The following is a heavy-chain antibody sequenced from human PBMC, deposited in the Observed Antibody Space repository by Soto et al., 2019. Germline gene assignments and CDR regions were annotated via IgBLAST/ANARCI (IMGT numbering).Heavy chain of an antibody. Sequence: GKGMEWVAVISYDGRNTYYADSVKGRFTISRDNSMTKMYLQVSSLRDEDTAMYYCVFFFQAEDGIRDTVPVSAFLLNRSSDL. CDR2: ISYDGRNT. D-gene: IGHD2-15*01. V-gene: IGHV3-30*03. CDR3: VFFFQAEDGIRDTVPVSAFLLNRSSDL. J-gene: IGHJ2*01.